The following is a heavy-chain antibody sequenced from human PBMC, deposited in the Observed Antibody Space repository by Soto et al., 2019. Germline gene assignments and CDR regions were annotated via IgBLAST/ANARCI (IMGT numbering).Heavy chain of an antibody. CDR1: GGTFSSYA. V-gene: IGHV1-69*06. J-gene: IGHJ4*02. D-gene: IGHD3-22*01. Sequence: ASVKVSCKASGGTFSSYAISWVRQAPGQGLEWMGGIIPIFGTANYAQKFQGRVTITADKSTSTAYMELSSLRSEDTAVYYCARKTYYYDSSGLLGGYYFDYWGQGTLVTVSS. CDR2: IIPIFGTA. CDR3: ARKTYYYDSSGLLGGYYFDY.